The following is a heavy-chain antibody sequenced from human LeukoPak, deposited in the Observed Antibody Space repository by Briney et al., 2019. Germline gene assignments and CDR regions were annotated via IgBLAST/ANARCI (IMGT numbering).Heavy chain of an antibody. CDR2: INPSGGGT. D-gene: IGHD5-18*01. V-gene: IGHV1-46*01. CDR3: ARDYSYGQEGFDY. CDR1: GYTFTSYY. Sequence: ASVKVSCKASGYTFTSYYMHWVRQAPGQGLEWMGIINPSGGGTSYAQKFQGRVTMTRDMSTSTVYVELSSLRSEDTAVYYCARDYSYGQEGFDYWGQGTLVTVSS. J-gene: IGHJ4*02.